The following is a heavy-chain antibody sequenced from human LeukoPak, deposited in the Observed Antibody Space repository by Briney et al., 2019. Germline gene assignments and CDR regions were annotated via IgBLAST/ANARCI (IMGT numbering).Heavy chain of an antibody. CDR1: GGSFSGYY. CDR2: INHSGST. V-gene: IGHV4-34*01. Sequence: SETLSLTCAVYGGSFSGYYWSWIRQPPGKGLEWIGEINHSGSTNYNPSLKSRVTISVDTSKNQFSLKLSSVTAADTAVYYCARDAIFYYDSSGYYVFDYWGQGTLVTVSS. CDR3: ARDAIFYYDSSGYYVFDY. D-gene: IGHD3-22*01. J-gene: IGHJ4*02.